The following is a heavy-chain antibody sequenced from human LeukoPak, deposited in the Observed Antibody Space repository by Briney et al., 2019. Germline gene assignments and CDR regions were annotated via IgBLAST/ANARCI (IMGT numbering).Heavy chain of an antibody. Sequence: GGSLRLSCAASGFTFDDYAMHWVRQAPGKGLEWVSGISWNSGSIGYADSVKGRFTISRDNAKNSLYLQMNSLRAEDTAVYYCARDWLSIVGATTRWFDPWGQGTLVTVSS. D-gene: IGHD1-26*01. J-gene: IGHJ5*02. V-gene: IGHV3-9*01. CDR2: ISWNSGSI. CDR3: ARDWLSIVGATTRWFDP. CDR1: GFTFDDYA.